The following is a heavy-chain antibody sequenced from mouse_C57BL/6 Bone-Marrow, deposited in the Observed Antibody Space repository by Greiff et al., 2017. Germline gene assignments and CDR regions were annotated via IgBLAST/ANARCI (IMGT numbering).Heavy chain of an antibody. J-gene: IGHJ4*01. CDR3: ASYYAMDY. Sequence: EVKVVESGGGLVKPGGSLKLSCAASGFTFSSSAMSWVRQTPEKRLEWVATISDGGSYTYYPDNVKGRFTISRDNAKNNLYLQMSHLKSEDTAMYYCASYYAMDYWGQGTSVTVSS. CDR2: ISDGGSYT. V-gene: IGHV5-4*03. CDR1: GFTFSSSA.